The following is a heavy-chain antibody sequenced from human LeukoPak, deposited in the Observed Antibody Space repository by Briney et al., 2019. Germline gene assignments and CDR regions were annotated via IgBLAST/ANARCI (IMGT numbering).Heavy chain of an antibody. Sequence: SETLSLTCAVYGGSFSGYYWSWIRQPPGKGLEWIGEINHSGSTNYNPSLKSRVTISVDTSKNQFSLKLSSVTAADTAVYYCASVNYYDSSGYVDYWGQGTLITVSS. CDR2: INHSGST. V-gene: IGHV4-34*01. J-gene: IGHJ4*02. D-gene: IGHD3-22*01. CDR1: GGSFSGYY. CDR3: ASVNYYDSSGYVDY.